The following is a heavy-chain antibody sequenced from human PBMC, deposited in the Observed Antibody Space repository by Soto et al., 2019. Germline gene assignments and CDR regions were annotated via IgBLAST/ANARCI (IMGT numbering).Heavy chain of an antibody. CDR3: ARRYYNSSGYFDY. Sequence: QVQLVQSGAEVKKPGSSVKVACKASGGIFSNYVLNWVRQAPGQGLEWMGGIIPIFGTGNYAQKFQGRVTITADESTTTASMELRGRRSEDTAVYYCARRYYNSSGYFDYWGQGTLVTVSS. D-gene: IGHD3-22*01. J-gene: IGHJ4*02. V-gene: IGHV1-69*01. CDR1: GGIFSNYV. CDR2: IIPIFGTG.